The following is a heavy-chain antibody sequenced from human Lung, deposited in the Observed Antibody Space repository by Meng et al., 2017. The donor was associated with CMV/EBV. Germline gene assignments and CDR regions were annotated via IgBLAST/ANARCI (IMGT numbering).Heavy chain of an antibody. J-gene: IGHJ2*01. V-gene: IGHV3-21*01. CDR1: EFSFSTYG. CDR2: ISSSSSYI. CDR3: ARIPVAGSWYFDL. D-gene: IGHD6-13*01. Sequence: AASEFSFSTYGMTWVRQVPRKGLEWVSSISSSSSYIYYADSVKGRFAISRDNAKNSLFLLMDSLRAEDTAVYYCARIPVAGSWYFDLWGRGTLVTVSS.